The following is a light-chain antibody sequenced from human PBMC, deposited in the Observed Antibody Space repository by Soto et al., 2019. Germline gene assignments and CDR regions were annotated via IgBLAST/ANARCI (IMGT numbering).Light chain of an antibody. CDR2: DAR. CDR3: QVWDTTTDQYI. Sequence: SYELTQPPSVSVAPGQTARITCGGDNVGGKSVQWYQQKPGQAPVLVLYDARDRPSGIPERFSGSNSGSTATLTISRVEAGDEADFYCQVWDTTTDQYIFGRGTKATVL. J-gene: IGLJ1*01. V-gene: IGLV3-21*02. CDR1: NVGGKS.